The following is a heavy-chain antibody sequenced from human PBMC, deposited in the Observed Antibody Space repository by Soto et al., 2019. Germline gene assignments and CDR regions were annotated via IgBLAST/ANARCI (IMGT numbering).Heavy chain of an antibody. V-gene: IGHV1-18*01. D-gene: IGHD3-22*01. CDR1: GYTFTTYG. CDR3: ARDVVLLRLCSTSSGYLAA. J-gene: IGHJ4*02. CDR2: LSGYNGDI. Sequence: QAQMVQSGAEVKKPGASVKVSCRTSGYTFTTYGVSWVRQAPGQGLEWMGWLSGYNGDITYAERLQGRLTMTTDTSKSTASMELRSLRPEDTAVYYGARDVVLLRLCSTSSGYLAARGQGTLVTVSS.